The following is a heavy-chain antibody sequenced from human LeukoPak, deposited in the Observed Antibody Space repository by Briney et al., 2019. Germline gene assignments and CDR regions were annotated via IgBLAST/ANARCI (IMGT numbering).Heavy chain of an antibody. CDR1: GYSSTSYW. D-gene: IGHD3-22*01. CDR3: ARHYTSGYDY. V-gene: IGHV5-51*01. Sequence: GESLKIYCKCSGYSSTSYWIGWVRQMPGKGLEWMGIIYPGDSYIRYSPSFQGQVTISADKSISTAYLQWSSLKASDTAMYYCARHYTSGYDYWGQGTLVTVSS. CDR2: IYPGDSYI. J-gene: IGHJ4*02.